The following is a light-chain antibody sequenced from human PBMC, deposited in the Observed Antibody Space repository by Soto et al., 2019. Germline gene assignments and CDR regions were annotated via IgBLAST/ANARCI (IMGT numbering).Light chain of an antibody. J-gene: IGLJ1*01. CDR2: DVT. Sequence: QSVLTQPPSVSGSPGQSVTISCTGTSSDVGSYNRVSWYQQPPGTAPKLIIYDVTNRPSGVSNRFSGSKSGNTASLTISGLQAEDEADYFCSSYTRSTIYVFGTGTKVTVL. CDR1: SSDVGSYNR. CDR3: SSYTRSTIYV. V-gene: IGLV2-18*02.